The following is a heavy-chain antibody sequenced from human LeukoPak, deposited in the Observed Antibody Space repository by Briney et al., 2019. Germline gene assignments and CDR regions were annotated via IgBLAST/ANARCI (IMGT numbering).Heavy chain of an antibody. V-gene: IGHV3-23*01. J-gene: IGHJ4*02. CDR1: GFIFSNYA. CDR3: VKGPRPDITVAHTVEN. Sequence: GGSLRLSCAASGFIFSNYAMSWVRQIPGRGLEWVSTISSRGDSTYVADSVKGRFTISRDNPKNSLYLQMNTVRAEDTAVYYCVKGPRPDITVAHTVENWGQGTLVTVSS. CDR2: ISSRGDST. D-gene: IGHD6-19*01.